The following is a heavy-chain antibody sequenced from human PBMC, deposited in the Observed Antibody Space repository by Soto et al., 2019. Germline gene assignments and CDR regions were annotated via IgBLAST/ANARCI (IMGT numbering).Heavy chain of an antibody. CDR2: IFSNDEK. D-gene: IGHD6-19*01. J-gene: IGHJ3*02. CDR3: ARIRSSGGYLTLAFDI. V-gene: IGHV2-26*01. CDR1: GFSLSNARMG. Sequence: QVTLKESGPVLVKPTETLTLTCTVSGFSLSNARMGVSWIRQPPGKALEWLAHIFSNDEKSYSTSLKSRLTTSKDTSKSQVVLTMTNMDPVDTATYYCARIRSSGGYLTLAFDIWGQGTMVTVSS.